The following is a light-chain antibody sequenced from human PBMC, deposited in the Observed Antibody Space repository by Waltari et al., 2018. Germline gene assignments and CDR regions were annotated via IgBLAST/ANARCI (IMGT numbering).Light chain of an antibody. CDR3: QQYGSSRT. J-gene: IGKJ1*01. Sequence: EIVLTQSPGTLSLSPRERATLSCRASQTISNYLAWYQQKPGQAPRLLIYDASSRAIGIPDRFSGSGSGTDFTLTISRLEPEDFAMYYCQQYGSSRTFGRGTKVEIK. V-gene: IGKV3-20*01. CDR2: DAS. CDR1: QTISNY.